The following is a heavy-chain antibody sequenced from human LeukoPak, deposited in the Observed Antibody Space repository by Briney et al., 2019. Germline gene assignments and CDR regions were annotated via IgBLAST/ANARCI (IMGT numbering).Heavy chain of an antibody. J-gene: IGHJ5*02. Sequence: GGSLRLSCAASGFTFSSYGMHWVRQAPGKGLEWVAVIWYDGSNKYYADSVKGRFTISRDNSKNTLYLQMNSLRAEDTAVYYCARASSGYVVAGDWFDPWGQGTLVTVSS. CDR2: IWYDGSNK. V-gene: IGHV3-33*01. CDR1: GFTFSSYG. CDR3: ARASSGYVVAGDWFDP. D-gene: IGHD5-12*01.